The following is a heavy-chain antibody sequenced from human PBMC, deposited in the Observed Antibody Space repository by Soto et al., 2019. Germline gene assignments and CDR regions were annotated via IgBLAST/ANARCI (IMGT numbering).Heavy chain of an antibody. D-gene: IGHD6-13*01. Sequence: LSLTCTVSGGSISSYYWSWIRQPPGKGLEWIGYIYYSGSTNYNPSLKSRVTISVDTSKNQFSLKLSSVTAADTAVYYCARAEQQLVFDYWGQGTLVTVSS. CDR2: IYYSGST. V-gene: IGHV4-59*01. CDR1: GGSISSYY. CDR3: ARAEQQLVFDY. J-gene: IGHJ4*02.